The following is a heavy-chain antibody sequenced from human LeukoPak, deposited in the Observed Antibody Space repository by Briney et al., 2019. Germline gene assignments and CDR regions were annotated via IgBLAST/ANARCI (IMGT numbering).Heavy chain of an antibody. J-gene: IGHJ4*02. D-gene: IGHD2-21*02. Sequence: NRGGSLRLSCAASGFTFSSYSMNWVRQAPGKGLEWVSSISSSSSYIYYADSVKGRFTISRDNAKNSLYLQMNSLRAEDTAVYYCARDSSIAYCGGDCRDPFDYWGQGTLVTVSS. CDR3: ARDSSIAYCGGDCRDPFDY. CDR2: ISSSSSYI. CDR1: GFTFSSYS. V-gene: IGHV3-21*01.